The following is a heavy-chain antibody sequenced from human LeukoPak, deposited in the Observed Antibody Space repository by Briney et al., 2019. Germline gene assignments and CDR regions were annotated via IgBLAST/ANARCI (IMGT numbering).Heavy chain of an antibody. J-gene: IGHJ5*02. D-gene: IGHD3-10*01. CDR3: TRDSGTTGEVKFDA. CDR1: GGSISSYY. V-gene: IGHV4-4*07. CDR2: IYTSGST. Sequence: SETLSLTCTVSGGSISSYYWSWIRQPAGKGLEWIGRIYTSGSTTYNSSLKSRVTMSVDTSKNQFSLRLTSVTAADTAMYYCTRDSGTTGEVKFDAWGQGILVTVSS.